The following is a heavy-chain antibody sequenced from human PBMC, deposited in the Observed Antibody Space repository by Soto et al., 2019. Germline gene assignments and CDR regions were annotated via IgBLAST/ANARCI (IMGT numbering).Heavy chain of an antibody. CDR2: INPNSGGT. CDR1: GYTFTGYY. J-gene: IGHJ5*02. D-gene: IGHD2-15*01. Sequence: ASVKVSCKASGYTFTGYYMHWVRQAPGQGLEWMGWINPNSGGTNYAQKFQGWVTMTRDTSISTAYMELSRLRSDYTAVYYCARGTVVVVAAAQNWFDPWGQGTLVTVAS. V-gene: IGHV1-2*04. CDR3: ARGTVVVVAAAQNWFDP.